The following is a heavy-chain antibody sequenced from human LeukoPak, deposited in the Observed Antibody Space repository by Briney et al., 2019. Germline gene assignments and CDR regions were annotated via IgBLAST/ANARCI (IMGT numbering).Heavy chain of an antibody. CDR1: GYTLTELS. D-gene: IGHD3-22*01. V-gene: IGHV1-24*01. J-gene: IGHJ4*02. CDR3: ARRHDSSGYSFDY. CDR2: FDPEDGET. Sequence: GASVKVSCKVSGYTLTELSMHWVRQAPGKGLEWMGGFDPEDGETIYAQKFQGRVPMTEDTSTDTAYMERRRLRSDDTAVYYCARRHDSSGYSFDYWGQGTLVTVSS.